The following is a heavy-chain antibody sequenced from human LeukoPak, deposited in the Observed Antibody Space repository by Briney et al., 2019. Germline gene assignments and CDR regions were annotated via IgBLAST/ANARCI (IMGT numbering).Heavy chain of an antibody. CDR2: ISGNNVNT. J-gene: IGHJ3*02. D-gene: IGHD3-22*01. CDR1: GYTFTSYG. CDR3: GRDSTSMIPSAPGI. Sequence: ASVKVSCKASGYTFTSYGISWVRQAPGQGLEWMAWISGNNVNTNYAQNLQGRVTMTTDTSSSTAYMELRSLRSDDTAVYYCGRDSTSMIPSAPGIWGQGTKVTVSS. V-gene: IGHV1-18*01.